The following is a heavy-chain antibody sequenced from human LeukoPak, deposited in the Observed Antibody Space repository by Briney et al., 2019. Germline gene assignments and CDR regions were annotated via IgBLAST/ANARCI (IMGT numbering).Heavy chain of an antibody. Sequence: GASVKVSCKVSGYTLTELSMHWVRQAPGKGLEWMGGFDPEDGETIYAQKFQGRVTMTRDTSISTAYMELSRLRSDDTAVYYCARAYYGSGSYYHYYYYYYMDVWGKGTTVTISS. V-gene: IGHV1-24*01. CDR1: GYTLTELS. D-gene: IGHD3-10*01. CDR2: FDPEDGET. J-gene: IGHJ6*03. CDR3: ARAYYGSGSYYHYYYYYYMDV.